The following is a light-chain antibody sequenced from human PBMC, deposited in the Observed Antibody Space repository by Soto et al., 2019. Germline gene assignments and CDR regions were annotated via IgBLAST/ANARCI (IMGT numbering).Light chain of an antibody. Sequence: QSVLTQPPSASGSLGQSVTISGTGTSSDVGAYNYVSWYQQHPGKAPKLMIYEVTRRPSGVPDRFSGSKSGNTASLNVSGLQAEDEADYYCCSYADNTDYVFGTGTKVTVL. CDR3: CSYADNTDYV. J-gene: IGLJ1*01. CDR1: SSDVGAYNY. V-gene: IGLV2-8*01. CDR2: EVT.